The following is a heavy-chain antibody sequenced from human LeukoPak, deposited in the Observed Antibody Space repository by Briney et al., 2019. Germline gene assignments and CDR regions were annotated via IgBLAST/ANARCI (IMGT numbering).Heavy chain of an antibody. CDR3: ARGDPAADDAFDI. V-gene: IGHV3-11*01. CDR2: ISSSGSTI. CDR1: GFTFSDYH. D-gene: IGHD6-13*01. J-gene: IGHJ3*02. Sequence: AGGSLRLSCAASGFTFSDYHMSWIRQAPGKGLEWVSYISSSGSTIYYADSVKGRFTISRDNAKNSLYLQMNSLRAEDTAVYYCARGDPAADDAFDIWGQGTMVTVSS.